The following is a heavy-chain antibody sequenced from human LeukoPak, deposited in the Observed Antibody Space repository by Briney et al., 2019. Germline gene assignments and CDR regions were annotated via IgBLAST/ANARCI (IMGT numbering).Heavy chain of an antibody. V-gene: IGHV4-38-2*02. D-gene: IGHD3-10*01. J-gene: IGHJ5*02. CDR2: MHHSGNS. Sequence: PSETLSLTCTVSGNSIRSDYYWGWIRQPPGKGLEWIGSMHHSGNSNYNPSLKSRVTISVDTSSKNQFSLKLSSVTAADTAVYYCARDSGTTGEVKFDPWGQGTLVTVSS. CDR1: GNSIRSDYY. CDR3: ARDSGTTGEVKFDP.